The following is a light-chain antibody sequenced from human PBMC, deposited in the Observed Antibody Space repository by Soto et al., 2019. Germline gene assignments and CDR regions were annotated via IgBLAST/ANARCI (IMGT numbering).Light chain of an antibody. CDR3: QQTFTRAFT. Sequence: DIQMTQSPSTLSGSVGDRVTITCRASQDISSWLAWYQQKPGKAPKLLIYASSSLPSGVPSRFSGSGSGTDFTLTINFLQPDDFATYFCQQTFTRAFTFGPGTKVDI. V-gene: IGKV1-12*01. J-gene: IGKJ3*01. CDR1: QDISSW. CDR2: ASS.